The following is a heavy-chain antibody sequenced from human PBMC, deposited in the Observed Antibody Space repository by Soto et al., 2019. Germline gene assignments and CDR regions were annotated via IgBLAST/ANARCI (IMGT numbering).Heavy chain of an antibody. Sequence: PGGSLRLSCAASGFTFSSYGMHWVRQAPGKGLEWVAVIWYDGSNKYYADSVKGRLTISRDNSKNTLYLQMNSLRAEDTALYYCARRFPGPRYYYYYMDVWGKGTTVTVSS. D-gene: IGHD3-10*01. CDR2: IWYDGSNK. CDR3: ARRFPGPRYYYYYMDV. J-gene: IGHJ6*03. V-gene: IGHV3-33*01. CDR1: GFTFSSYG.